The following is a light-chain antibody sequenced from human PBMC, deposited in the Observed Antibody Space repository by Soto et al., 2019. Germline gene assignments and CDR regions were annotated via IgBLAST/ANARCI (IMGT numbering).Light chain of an antibody. J-gene: IGLJ1*01. CDR2: DVS. CDR1: SSDVGGYNF. Sequence: QSVLTQPASVSGSPGQSITISCTGTSSDVGGYNFVSWYQQHPGKAPKFLIYDVSNRPSGVSTRFSGSKSGNTASLTISGLQAEDEADYYCSSYTSSNTQVFGTGTKVTV. V-gene: IGLV2-14*03. CDR3: SSYTSSNTQV.